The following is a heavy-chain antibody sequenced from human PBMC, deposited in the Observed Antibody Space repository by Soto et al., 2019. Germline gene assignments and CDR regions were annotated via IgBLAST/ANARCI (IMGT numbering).Heavy chain of an antibody. CDR3: ARHQVGYFEQEFYYYGMDV. V-gene: IGHV5-51*01. CDR1: GYTFTDYW. CDR2: IYPGDSNT. J-gene: IGHJ6*02. D-gene: IGHD3-9*01. Sequence: PGESLKISCRGSGYTFTDYWIVWVRQMPGKGLEWMGVIYPGDSNTKYSPSFQGQVTLSADKSITTDYLQWNRLKASDTDVHYCARHQVGYFEQEFYYYGMDVWRQGTTVTVSS.